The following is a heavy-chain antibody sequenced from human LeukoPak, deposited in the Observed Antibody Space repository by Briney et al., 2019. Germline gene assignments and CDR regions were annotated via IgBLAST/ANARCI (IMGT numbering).Heavy chain of an antibody. J-gene: IGHJ3*02. D-gene: IGHD5-18*01. Sequence: GRSLRLSCAASGFTFSSYAMHWVRQAPGKGREWVAVISYDGSNKYYADSVKGRFTISRDNSKNTLYLQMNSLRAEDTAVYYCARARGYSYGIDAFDIWGQGTMVTVSS. CDR2: ISYDGSNK. CDR1: GFTFSSYA. V-gene: IGHV3-30*04. CDR3: ARARGYSYGIDAFDI.